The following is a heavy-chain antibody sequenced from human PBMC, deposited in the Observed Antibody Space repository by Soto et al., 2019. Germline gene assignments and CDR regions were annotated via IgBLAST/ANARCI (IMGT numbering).Heavy chain of an antibody. CDR1: TFSMYS. V-gene: IGHV3-21*02. Sequence: EVQIVESGGGLVQPGGSLRLSCNFTFSMYSMDWVRQAPGKGLEWVASISSGGVYIKYAVSEKGRFTSSRDNDKHSVSLQMNSLRVDDTALYFCTSDEAGSYDSWFDPWGQGTLVDVSS. J-gene: IGHJ5*02. D-gene: IGHD1-26*01. CDR3: TSDEAGSYDSWFDP. CDR2: ISSGGVYI.